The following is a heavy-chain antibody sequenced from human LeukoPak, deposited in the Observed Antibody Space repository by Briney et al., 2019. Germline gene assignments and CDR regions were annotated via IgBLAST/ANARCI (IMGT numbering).Heavy chain of an antibody. Sequence: GRSLRLSCAASGFTFSSYAMHWVRQAPGKGLEWVAVISYDENNKYYADSVKGRFTISRDTSKNTLYLQMNSLRAEDTAVYYCARVEAAGGWYFDLWGRGTLVTVSS. V-gene: IGHV3-30*04. CDR2: ISYDENNK. D-gene: IGHD6-13*01. CDR3: ARVEAAGGWYFDL. CDR1: GFTFSSYA. J-gene: IGHJ2*01.